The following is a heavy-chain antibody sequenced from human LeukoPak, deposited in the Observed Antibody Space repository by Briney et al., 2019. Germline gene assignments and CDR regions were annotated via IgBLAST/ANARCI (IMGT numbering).Heavy chain of an antibody. CDR2: IYYSGST. J-gene: IGHJ4*02. V-gene: IGHV4-39*01. CDR1: AGSVSSSSYY. D-gene: IGHD2-2*01. CDR3: ARLPFCSSTSCLVDS. Sequence: PSETLSLTCTVSAGSVSSSSYYWGWIRQPPGKGLEWIGSIYYSGSTYYNPSLKSRVTMSVDTSKNQFSLKLNSLTAADTAVYYCARLPFCSSTSCLVDSGGQGILVTVSS.